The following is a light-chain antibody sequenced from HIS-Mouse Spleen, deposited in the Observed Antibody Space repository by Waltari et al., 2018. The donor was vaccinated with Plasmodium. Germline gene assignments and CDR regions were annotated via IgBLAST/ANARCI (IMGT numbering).Light chain of an antibody. CDR1: SIYFGGYHY. CDR2: DGS. V-gene: IGLV2-11*01. CDR3: CSYAGSYTFV. J-gene: IGLJ1*01. Sequence: QSALTQPPSVSGSPGQSVTIPCPGTSIYFGGYHYLSWYQQHPGKAPKLMIYDGSKRPSGVPDRFSGSKSGNTASLTISGLQAEDEADYYCCSYAGSYTFVFGTGTKVTVL.